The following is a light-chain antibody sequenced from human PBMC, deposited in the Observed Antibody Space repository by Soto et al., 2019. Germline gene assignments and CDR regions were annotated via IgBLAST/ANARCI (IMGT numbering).Light chain of an antibody. CDR2: KAS. V-gene: IGKV1-5*03. Sequence: DIQMTQSPSTLSASVGDTVTITCRASQTIGTWLAWYQQKPAKAPKLLIYKASTLESGVPSRFSGSGSGTEFTLTISSLQADDFATYCCQQYNDLSTFGGGTKVEIK. J-gene: IGKJ4*01. CDR1: QTIGTW. CDR3: QQYNDLST.